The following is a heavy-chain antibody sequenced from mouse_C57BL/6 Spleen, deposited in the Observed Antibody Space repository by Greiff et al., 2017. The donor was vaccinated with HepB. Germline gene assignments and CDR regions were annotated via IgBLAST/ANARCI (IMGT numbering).Heavy chain of an antibody. J-gene: IGHJ1*03. V-gene: IGHV5-9-1*02. D-gene: IGHD1-1*01. CDR1: GFTFSSYA. Sequence: EVKLVESGEGLVKPGGSLKLSCAASGFTFSSYAMSWVRQTPEKRLEWVAYISSGGDYIYYADTVKGRFTISRDNARNTLYRQMSSLKSEDTAMYYCTRVVTDWYFDVWGTGTTVTVSS. CDR2: ISSGGDYI. CDR3: TRVVTDWYFDV.